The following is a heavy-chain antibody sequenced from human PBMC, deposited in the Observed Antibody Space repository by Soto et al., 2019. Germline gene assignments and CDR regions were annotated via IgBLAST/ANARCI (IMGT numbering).Heavy chain of an antibody. D-gene: IGHD1-26*01. CDR1: GYTFAGYY. Sequence: ASVKVSCKASGYTFAGYYMHWVRQAPGQGLEWMGWINPNSGGTNYAQKFQGWVTMTRDTSISTAYMELSRLRSDDTAVYYCAREVGGSLEAFDFWGQGTMVTVSS. V-gene: IGHV1-2*04. CDR3: AREVGGSLEAFDF. J-gene: IGHJ3*01. CDR2: INPNSGGT.